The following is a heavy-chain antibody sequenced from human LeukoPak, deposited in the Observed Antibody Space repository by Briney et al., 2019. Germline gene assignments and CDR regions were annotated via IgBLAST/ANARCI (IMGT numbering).Heavy chain of an antibody. Sequence: GESPKISCKGSGYSFTSYWIGWVRQMPGKGLEWMGIIYPGDFDTRYSPSFQGQVTISADKSNSTAYLQWSSLKASDTAMYYCARPRYGSDPMFDYWGQGTLVTVSS. V-gene: IGHV5-51*01. CDR2: IYPGDFDT. CDR3: ARPRYGSDPMFDY. CDR1: GYSFTSYW. D-gene: IGHD3-10*01. J-gene: IGHJ4*02.